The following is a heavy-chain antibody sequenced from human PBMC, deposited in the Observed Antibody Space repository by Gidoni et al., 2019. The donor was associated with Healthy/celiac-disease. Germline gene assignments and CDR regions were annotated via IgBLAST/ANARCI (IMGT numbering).Heavy chain of an antibody. J-gene: IGHJ5*02. V-gene: IGHV5-51*03. CDR3: ARTAEWGVVVPAGRNWFDP. CDR1: GYSFTSYW. D-gene: IGHD2-2*01. Sequence: EVQLVQSGAEVKKPGESLKISCKGSGYSFTSYWIGWVRQMPGKGLEWMGIIYPGDSDTRYSPSFQGQVTISADKSISTAYLQWSSLKASDTAMYYCARTAEWGVVVPAGRNWFDPWGQGTLVTVSS. CDR2: IYPGDSDT.